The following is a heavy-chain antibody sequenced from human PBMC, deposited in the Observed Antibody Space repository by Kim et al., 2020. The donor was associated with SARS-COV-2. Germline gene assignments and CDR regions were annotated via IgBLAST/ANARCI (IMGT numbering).Heavy chain of an antibody. J-gene: IGHJ4*02. Sequence: GRFTISRDNAKNSLYLQMNSLRPEDTALYYCAKDPPDYYDSSGYPYYFDYWGQGTLVTVSS. V-gene: IGHV3-9*01. D-gene: IGHD3-22*01. CDR3: AKDPPDYYDSSGYPYYFDY.